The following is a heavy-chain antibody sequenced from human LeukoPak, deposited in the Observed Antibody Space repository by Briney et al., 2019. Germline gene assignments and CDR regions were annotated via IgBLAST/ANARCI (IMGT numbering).Heavy chain of an antibody. D-gene: IGHD5-24*01. J-gene: IGHJ4*02. CDR3: TRDQPITP. CDR2: IRAKTYGGTA. V-gene: IGHV3-49*04. Sequence: PGRSLRLSCTASGFTFGEYAMSWVRQAPGKGLEWVGFIRAKTYGGTAEYAASVKVRFTISRDDSKSIAYLQMNSLKTEDTAVYYCTRDQPITPWGQGTLVTVSS. CDR1: GFTFGEYA.